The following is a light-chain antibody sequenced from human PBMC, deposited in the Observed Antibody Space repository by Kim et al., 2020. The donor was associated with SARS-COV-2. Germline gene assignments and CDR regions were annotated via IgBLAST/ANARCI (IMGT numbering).Light chain of an antibody. J-gene: IGLJ2*01. CDR2: DVS. CDR1: SSDVGGYNY. CDR3: SSYTSSSTLEV. Sequence: QSITISCTATSSDVGGYNYVSWYQQHPGKAPNLMIYDVSNRPSGVSNRFSGSKSGNTASLTISGLQAEDEADYYCSSYTSSSTLEVFGGGTQLTVL. V-gene: IGLV2-14*03.